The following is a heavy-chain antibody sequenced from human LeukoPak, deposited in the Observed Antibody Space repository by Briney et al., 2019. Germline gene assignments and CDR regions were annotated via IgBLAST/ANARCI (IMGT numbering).Heavy chain of an antibody. Sequence: GGSLRLSCAASGFTFSSYAMSWVRQAPGKGLEWVSAISGSGGSTYYADSVKGRFTISRDNSKNTLYLQMNGLRAEDTAVYYCAKDPEYSSGWYYFDYWGQGTLVTVSS. D-gene: IGHD6-19*01. CDR2: ISGSGGST. CDR3: AKDPEYSSGWYYFDY. CDR1: GFTFSSYA. J-gene: IGHJ4*02. V-gene: IGHV3-23*01.